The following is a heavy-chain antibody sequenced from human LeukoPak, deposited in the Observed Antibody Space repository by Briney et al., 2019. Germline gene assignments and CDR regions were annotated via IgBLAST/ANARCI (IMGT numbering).Heavy chain of an antibody. J-gene: IGHJ5*02. V-gene: IGHV1-2*02. CDR3: AGLSSVAARPGWVDP. Sequence: GASVKVSCKASRYTFTDYYIHWVRQAPGQGLEWMGWIDPKSGGTNYAQNFQGRVTMTRDTSISTAYMEVSSLTSDDTAMYYCAGLSSVAARPGWVDPWGQGTLVTVSS. D-gene: IGHD6-6*01. CDR1: RYTFTDYY. CDR2: IDPKSGGT.